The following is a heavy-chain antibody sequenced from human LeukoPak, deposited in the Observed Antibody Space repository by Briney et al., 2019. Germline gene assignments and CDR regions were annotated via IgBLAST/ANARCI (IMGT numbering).Heavy chain of an antibody. D-gene: IGHD6-19*01. V-gene: IGHV1-8*01. CDR3: AREVISSGWYWFDP. CDR2: MNPNSGNT. J-gene: IGHJ5*02. CDR1: GYTFTSYD. Sequence: ASVKVSCKASGYTFTSYDINWVRQATGQGLEWMGWMNPNSGNTGYAQKFQGRVTMTRNTSISTAYMELSSLRSEDTAVYYCAREVISSGWYWFDPWGQGTLVTVSS.